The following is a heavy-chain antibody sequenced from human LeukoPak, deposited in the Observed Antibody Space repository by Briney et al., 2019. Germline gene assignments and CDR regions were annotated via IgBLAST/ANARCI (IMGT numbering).Heavy chain of an antibody. Sequence: SGGSLRLSCAASGFTFSSYWMNWVRQAPGKGLEWVANIKEDGSEKYYVDSVKGRFTISRDNAKKSLYLQMKSLRAEDTAVYYCARDSMALLWFGELLGPFDSWGQGTLVTVSS. V-gene: IGHV3-7*01. D-gene: IGHD3-10*01. CDR2: IKEDGSEK. CDR3: ARDSMALLWFGELLGPFDS. CDR1: GFTFSSYW. J-gene: IGHJ4*02.